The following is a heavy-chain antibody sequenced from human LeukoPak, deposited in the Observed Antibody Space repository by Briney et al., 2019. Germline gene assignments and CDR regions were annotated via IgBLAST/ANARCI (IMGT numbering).Heavy chain of an antibody. Sequence: ASVKVSCKVSGYTLTELSMHWVRQAPGKGLEWMGGFDPEDGETIYAQKFQGRVTMTEDTSTDTAYMELSSLRSEDTAVYYCATDIRYYGFPIFDYWGQGTLVTVSS. D-gene: IGHD3-10*01. V-gene: IGHV1-24*01. CDR3: ATDIRYYGFPIFDY. J-gene: IGHJ4*02. CDR2: FDPEDGET. CDR1: GYTLTELS.